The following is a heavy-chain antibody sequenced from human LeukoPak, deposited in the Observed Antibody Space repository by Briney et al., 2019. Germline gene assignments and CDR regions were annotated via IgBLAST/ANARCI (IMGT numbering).Heavy chain of an antibody. V-gene: IGHV1-18*01. Sequence: VASVKVSCKASGYTFTSYGISWVRQAPGQGLEWMGWISAYNGNTNYAQKLQGRVTVTRNTSISTAYMELSSLRSEDTAVYYCARGRGGDAFDIWGQGTMVTVSS. CDR1: GYTFTSYG. CDR3: ARGRGGDAFDI. CDR2: ISAYNGNT. J-gene: IGHJ3*02. D-gene: IGHD3-10*01.